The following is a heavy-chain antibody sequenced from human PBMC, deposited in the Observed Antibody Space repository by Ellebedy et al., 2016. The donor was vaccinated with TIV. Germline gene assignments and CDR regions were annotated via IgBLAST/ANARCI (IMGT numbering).Heavy chain of an antibody. J-gene: IGHJ6*03. Sequence: PGGSLSLSCAASGFTFSTYWMGWVRQAAGKGLEWVANTKQDGSEKYYVDSVMGRFTISRDNAKNSLYLHMNSLRAEDTAMYYCARVRSVYHYMDVWGKGTMVTVSS. D-gene: IGHD2-8*01. CDR2: TKQDGSEK. CDR3: ARVRSVYHYMDV. V-gene: IGHV3-7*01. CDR1: GFTFSTYW.